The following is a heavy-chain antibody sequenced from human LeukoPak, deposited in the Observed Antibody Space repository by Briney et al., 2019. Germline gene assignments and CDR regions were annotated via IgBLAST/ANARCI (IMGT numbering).Heavy chain of an antibody. CDR2: INPNSGGT. CDR1: GYTFTGYY. J-gene: IGHJ5*02. V-gene: IGHV1-2*02. CDR3: ARSYSRITIFGVVIGWFDP. Sequence: ASVKVSCKASGYTFTGYYMHWVRQAPGQGLEWMGWINPNSGGTNYAQKFQGRVTMTRDTSISTAYMELSRLRSDDTAVYYCARSYSRITIFGVVIGWFDPWGQGTLVTVSS. D-gene: IGHD3-3*01.